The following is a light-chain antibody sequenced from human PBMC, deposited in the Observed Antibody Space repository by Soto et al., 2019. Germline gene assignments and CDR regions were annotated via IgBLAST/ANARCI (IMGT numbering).Light chain of an antibody. CDR1: QSVANY. CDR3: QHRRSWPTYT. J-gene: IGKJ2*01. Sequence: EIVLTQSPATLSLSPGERATLSCRASQSVANYLAWYQQKPGQAPRLLIYDASIRAAGTPARFGGSGSGTDFTITISSLEPEDFAVYYCQHRRSWPTYTFGQGTKLEI. V-gene: IGKV3-11*01. CDR2: DAS.